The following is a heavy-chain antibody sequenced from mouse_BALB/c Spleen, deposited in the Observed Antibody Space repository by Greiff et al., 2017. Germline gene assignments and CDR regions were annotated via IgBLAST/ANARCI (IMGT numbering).Heavy chain of an antibody. CDR1: GYTFTSYD. CDR3: ARSPPDYDWFAY. V-gene: IGHV1S56*01. Sequence: QVQLQQSGAELARPGALVKISCKASGYTFTSYDINWVKQRPGQGLEWIGWIYPGDGSTKYNEKFKGKATLTADKSSSTAYMQLSSLTSENSAVYFCARSPPDYDWFAYWGQGTLVTVSA. J-gene: IGHJ3*01. CDR2: IYPGDGST. D-gene: IGHD2-4*01.